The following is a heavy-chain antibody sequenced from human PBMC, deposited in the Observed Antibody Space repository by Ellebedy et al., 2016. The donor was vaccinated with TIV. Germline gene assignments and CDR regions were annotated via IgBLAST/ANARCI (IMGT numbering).Heavy chain of an antibody. Sequence: GESLKISCAASGFTFSGYYMNWLRQAPGKGLEWIAFISGSGDTIHYADSVKCRITISRDNAKNSLYLQMSSLRAEDPAVYYRSRDTDGHLDSWGQGTLVTVSS. V-gene: IGHV3-11*01. CDR1: GFTFSGYY. CDR3: SRDTDGHLDS. J-gene: IGHJ4*02. CDR2: ISGSGDTI.